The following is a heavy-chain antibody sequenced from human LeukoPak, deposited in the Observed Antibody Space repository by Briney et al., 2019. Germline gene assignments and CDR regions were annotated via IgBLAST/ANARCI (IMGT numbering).Heavy chain of an antibody. CDR1: GFTFDGYA. D-gene: IGHD3-10*01. CDR2: ISWNSGSI. J-gene: IGHJ6*02. CDR3: AKAAGSGSSSGWYYYYYGMDV. Sequence: GGSLRLSCAASGFTFDGYAMHWVRQAPGKGLEWVSGISWNSGSIGYADSVKGRFTISRDNAKNSLYLQMNSLRAEDTALYYCAKAAGSGSSSGWYYYYYGMDVWGQGTTVTVSS. V-gene: IGHV3-9*01.